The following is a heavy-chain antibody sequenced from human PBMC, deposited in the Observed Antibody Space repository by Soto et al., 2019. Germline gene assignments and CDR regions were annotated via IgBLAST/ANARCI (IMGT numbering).Heavy chain of an antibody. Sequence: GESLKLSCKGSGYSFTSYWIGWVRQMPGKGLEWMGIIYPGDSDTRYSPSFQCQVTISADKSISTAYLQWSSLKASDTAMYYCARQSTSSSWPAAFDYWGQGTLVTVSS. CDR3: ARQSTSSSWPAAFDY. D-gene: IGHD6-13*01. CDR1: GYSFTSYW. J-gene: IGHJ4*02. V-gene: IGHV5-51*01. CDR2: IYPGDSDT.